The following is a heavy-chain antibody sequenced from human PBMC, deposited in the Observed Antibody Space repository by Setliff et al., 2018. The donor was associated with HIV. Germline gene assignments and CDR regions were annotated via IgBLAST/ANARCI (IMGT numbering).Heavy chain of an antibody. D-gene: IGHD4-17*01. V-gene: IGHV3-21*01. J-gene: IGHJ6*03. CDR3: ARVGTVTPPYYYYYMDV. CDR1: GFSFNVFA. CDR2: ISSSSSYI. Sequence: GGSLRLSCTASGFSFNVFAMNWVRQAPGKGLEWVSSISSSSSYIYYADSVKGRFTISRDNAKNSLYLQMNSLRAEDTAVYYCARVGTVTPPYYYYYMDVWGKGTTVTVSS.